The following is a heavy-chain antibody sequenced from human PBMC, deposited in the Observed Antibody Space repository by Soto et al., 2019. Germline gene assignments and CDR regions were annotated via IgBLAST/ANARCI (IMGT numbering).Heavy chain of an antibody. J-gene: IGHJ6*02. CDR3: AKASLDIVVEDYYHEMDV. CDR1: GLTSSTYA. D-gene: IGHD2-15*01. V-gene: IGHV3-23*01. Sequence: PGGSLRLSCAASGLTSSTYAMNWVRQAPGKGLEWVSGISGSGDSTYYADSVKGRFIVSRDKSKNTLHLQMNSLRAEDTAIYYCAKASLDIVVEDYYHEMDVWGQGTTVTVSS. CDR2: ISGSGDST.